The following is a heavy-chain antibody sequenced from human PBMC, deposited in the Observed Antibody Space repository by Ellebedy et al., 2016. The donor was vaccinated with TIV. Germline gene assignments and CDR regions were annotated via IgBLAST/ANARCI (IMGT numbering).Heavy chain of an antibody. V-gene: IGHV4-39*02. Sequence: SETLSLTXTVSGASLSSSTYYWGWIRQPPGKGLEWLGSVFFTGATYYKPSLKPRLTISVDASKTHFSLKLISVTAADTAVYYCAALSTAWPLIAPRFDSWGQGALVTVSS. CDR3: AALSTAWPLIAPRFDS. D-gene: IGHD3-3*02. CDR2: VFFTGAT. J-gene: IGHJ4*02. CDR1: GASLSSSTYY.